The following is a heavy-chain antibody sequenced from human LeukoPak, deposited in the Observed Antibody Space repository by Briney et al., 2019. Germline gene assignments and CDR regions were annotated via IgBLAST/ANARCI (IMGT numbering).Heavy chain of an antibody. D-gene: IGHD5-12*01. CDR1: GYTFTSYY. Sequence: ASVKVSCKASGYTFTSYYMHWVRQAPGQGLEWMGIINPSGGSTSYAQKFQGRVTMTRDTSTSTVYMELSSLRSEDTAVYYCARGPEIVATIPFFDYWGQGTLVTVSS. J-gene: IGHJ4*02. CDR2: INPSGGST. CDR3: ARGPEIVATIPFFDY. V-gene: IGHV1-46*01.